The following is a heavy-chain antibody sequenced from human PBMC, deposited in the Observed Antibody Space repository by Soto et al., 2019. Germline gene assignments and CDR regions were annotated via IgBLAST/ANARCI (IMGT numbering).Heavy chain of an antibody. J-gene: IGHJ2*01. CDR1: GFTFSSYG. D-gene: IGHD2-15*01. V-gene: IGHV3-33*01. CDR3: ARDPLNCSGGSCYPHWYFEL. CDR2: IWYDGSNK. Sequence: QVQLVESGGGVVQPGRSLRLSCAASGFTFSSYGMHWVRQAPGKGLEWVAVIWYDGSNKYYADSVKGRFTISRDNSKNTLYLQMNRLRAEDTAVYYCARDPLNCSGGSCYPHWYFELWGRGTLVTVSS.